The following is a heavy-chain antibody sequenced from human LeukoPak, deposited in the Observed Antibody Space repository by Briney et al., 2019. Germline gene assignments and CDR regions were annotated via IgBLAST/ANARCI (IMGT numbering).Heavy chain of an antibody. D-gene: IGHD1-26*01. CDR3: ARGGDGWELTY. CDR2: IYYSGST. J-gene: IGHJ4*02. V-gene: IGHV4-59*01. CDR1: GRSISSYY. Sequence: SETLSLTCTVSGRSISSYYWSWIRQPPGKGLEWIGYIYYSGSTNYNPSLKSRVTISVDTSKNQFSLKLSSVTAADTAVYYCARGGDGWELTYWGQGTLVTVSS.